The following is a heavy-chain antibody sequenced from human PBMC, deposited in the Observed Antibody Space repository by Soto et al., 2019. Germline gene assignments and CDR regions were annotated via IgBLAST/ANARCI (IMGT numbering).Heavy chain of an antibody. CDR3: EKEAPGGSHFFDT. Sequence: PGGSLRLSCAASGFTFRTYGMHWVRQAPGKGLEWVAFISDDGSQKYYGDSVKGRFTISRDNSKNTLSLRMISLRTEDTSVYYCEKEAPGGSHFFDTWGQGPLVTVSP. D-gene: IGHD5-12*01. CDR1: GFTFRTYG. V-gene: IGHV3-30*18. J-gene: IGHJ4*02. CDR2: ISDDGSQK.